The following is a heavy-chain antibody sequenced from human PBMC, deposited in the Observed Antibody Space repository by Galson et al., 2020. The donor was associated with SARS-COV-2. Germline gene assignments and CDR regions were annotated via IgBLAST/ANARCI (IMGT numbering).Heavy chain of an antibody. CDR3: ARHDRPRTAVTGTDY. V-gene: IGHV5-10-1*01. J-gene: IGHJ4*02. Sequence: HGESLKISCEGSGYTFTNYWITWVRHMPGKGLEWMGRVDPSDSYANYGPSFQGHVTISADKSINTAYLHWNSLKASDTATYYCARHDRPRTAVTGTDYWGQGTLVTVSS. CDR1: GYTFTNYW. D-gene: IGHD6-19*01. CDR2: VDPSDSYA.